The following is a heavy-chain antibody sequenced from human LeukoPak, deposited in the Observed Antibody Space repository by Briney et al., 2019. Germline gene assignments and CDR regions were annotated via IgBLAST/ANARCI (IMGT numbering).Heavy chain of an antibody. Sequence: VASVKVSCKASGGTFSSYAISWVRQAPGQGLEWMGRIIPILGIANYAQKFQGRVTITADKSTSTAYMELSSLRSEDTAVYYCARDGEQWLDDAFDIWGQGTMVTVSS. CDR1: GGTFSSYA. V-gene: IGHV1-69*04. CDR3: ARDGEQWLDDAFDI. D-gene: IGHD6-19*01. CDR2: IIPILGIA. J-gene: IGHJ3*02.